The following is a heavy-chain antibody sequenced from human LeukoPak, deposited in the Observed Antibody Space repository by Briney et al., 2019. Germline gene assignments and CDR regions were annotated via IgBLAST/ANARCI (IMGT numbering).Heavy chain of an antibody. CDR3: AKAVNYGSGSYYILFDF. J-gene: IGHJ4*02. CDR1: GFTFSSYA. V-gene: IGHV3-23*01. CDR2: ISGSGGST. D-gene: IGHD3-10*01. Sequence: PGGSLRLSCAASGFTFSSYAMSWVRQAPGKGLEWVSAISGSGGSTYYADSVKGRFTISRDNSKNTLYLQMNSLRAEDTAVYYCAKAVNYGSGSYYILFDFWGQGTLVTVSS.